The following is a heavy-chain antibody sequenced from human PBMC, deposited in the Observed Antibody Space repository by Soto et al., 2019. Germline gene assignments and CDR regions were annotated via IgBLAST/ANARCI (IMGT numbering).Heavy chain of an antibody. Sequence: QAHLVESGGGVVQPGRSLRLSCAASGFTFSTYEMHWVRQAPGKGLQWVAVISNDGNNKDYADSVKGRFTISRDNSRNTLYWHLNSLEAEDTAVYYCARDKDGGVISCFNAFDVWGQGTTVTVSS. D-gene: IGHD2-8*02. J-gene: IGHJ3*01. CDR1: GFTFSTYE. CDR3: ARDKDGGVISCFNAFDV. V-gene: IGHV3-30-3*01. CDR2: ISNDGNNK.